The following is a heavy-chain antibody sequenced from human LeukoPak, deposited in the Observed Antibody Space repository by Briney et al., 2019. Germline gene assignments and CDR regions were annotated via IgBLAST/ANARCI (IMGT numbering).Heavy chain of an antibody. J-gene: IGHJ3*02. Sequence: ASVKVSCKASGYTFTGYYMHWVRQAPGQGLEWMGIINPSGGSTSYAQKFQGRVTMTRDMSTSTVYMELSSLRSEDTAVYYCARDHYYDSSGYRLSDAFDIWGQGTMVTVSS. CDR3: ARDHYYDSSGYRLSDAFDI. D-gene: IGHD3-22*01. V-gene: IGHV1-46*01. CDR1: GYTFTGYY. CDR2: INPSGGST.